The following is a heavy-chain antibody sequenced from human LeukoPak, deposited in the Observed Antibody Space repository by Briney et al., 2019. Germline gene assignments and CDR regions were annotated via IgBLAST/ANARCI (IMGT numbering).Heavy chain of an antibody. CDR3: ARHASGGLDY. CDR1: GGSISSYY. V-gene: IGHV4-59*08. D-gene: IGHD3-16*01. J-gene: IGHJ4*02. Sequence: PSETLSLTRTVSGGSISSYYWSWIRQPPGKGLEWIGYIYYSGSTNYNPSLKSRVTISVDTSKNQFSLKLSSVTAADTAVYYCARHASGGLDYWGQGTLVTVSS. CDR2: IYYSGST.